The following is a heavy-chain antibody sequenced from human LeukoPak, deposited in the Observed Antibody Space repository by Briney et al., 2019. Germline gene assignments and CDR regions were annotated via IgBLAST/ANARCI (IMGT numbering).Heavy chain of an antibody. J-gene: IGHJ4*02. CDR1: GYSISSGYY. CDR3: ARAHYYGSGSYQYYFDY. D-gene: IGHD3-10*01. Sequence: KPSETLSLTCAVSGYSISSGYYWGWIRQPPGKGLEWIGSIYHSGSTYYNPSLKSRVTISVDTSKNQFSLKLSSVTAADTAVYYCARAHYYGSGSYQYYFDYWGQGTPVTVSS. CDR2: IYHSGST. V-gene: IGHV4-38-2*01.